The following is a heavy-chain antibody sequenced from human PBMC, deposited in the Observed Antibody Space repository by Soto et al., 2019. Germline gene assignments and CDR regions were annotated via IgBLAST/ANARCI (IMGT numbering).Heavy chain of an antibody. V-gene: IGHV1-8*01. D-gene: IGHD6-13*01. CDR1: GYTFTSYD. CDR2: MNPNSGNT. CDR3: ARSGNRGSSSWYAYYYYYMDV. J-gene: IGHJ6*03. Sequence: ASVKVSCKASGYTFTSYDINWVRQATGQGLEWMGWMNPNSGNTGYAQKFQGRVTMTRNTSISTAYMELSSLRSEDTAVYYCARSGNRGSSSWYAYYYYYMDVWGKGTTVTVS.